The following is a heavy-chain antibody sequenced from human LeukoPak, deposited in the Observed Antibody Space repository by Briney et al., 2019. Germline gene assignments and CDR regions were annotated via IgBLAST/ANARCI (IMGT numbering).Heavy chain of an antibody. CDR1: GFTFSTHW. J-gene: IGHJ6*03. Sequence: GGSLRLSCVASGFTFSTHWMHWVSETPGKGVLWVARVNTDGRATTYADSAKGRFTISRDNVKNTLYLEMNTLRVDDTAVYFCAADPGNFYLPYYDYMDVWGKGTTVIVSS. CDR2: VNTDGRAT. V-gene: IGHV3-74*01. CDR3: AADPGNFYLPYYDYMDV. D-gene: IGHD2/OR15-2a*01.